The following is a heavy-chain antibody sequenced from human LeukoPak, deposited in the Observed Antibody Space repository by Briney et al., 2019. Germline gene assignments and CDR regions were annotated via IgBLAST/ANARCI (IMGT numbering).Heavy chain of an antibody. J-gene: IGHJ5*02. D-gene: IGHD2-15*01. CDR1: GGSINSYY. V-gene: IGHV4-59*01. CDR2: IYYSGST. CDR3: ARGRGGGGSSNNWFDR. Sequence: SETLSLTCTVSGGSINSYYWSWIRQPPGKRLEWIGYIYYSGSTNYNPSLKSRVTISVDTSKNQFSLKLSSVTAADTAVYYCARGRGGGGSSNNWFDRWGQRTLVTVSS.